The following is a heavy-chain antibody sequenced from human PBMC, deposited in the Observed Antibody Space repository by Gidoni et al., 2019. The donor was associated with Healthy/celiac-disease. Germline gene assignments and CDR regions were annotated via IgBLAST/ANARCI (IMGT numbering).Heavy chain of an antibody. V-gene: IGHV4-30-4*01. J-gene: IGHJ4*02. CDR3: ARGALYCSGGSCYTTGGFDY. CDR1: GGSFSSGDYY. D-gene: IGHD2-15*01. Sequence: QVQLQESGPGLVKPAQTMSLTCTVSGGSFSSGDYYWSWIRQPPGKGLDWIGYSYYSGSTYYNSSLKSRVTISVDTSKNQFSLKLSSVTAADTAVYYCARGALYCSGGSCYTTGGFDYWGQGTLVTVSS. CDR2: SYYSGST.